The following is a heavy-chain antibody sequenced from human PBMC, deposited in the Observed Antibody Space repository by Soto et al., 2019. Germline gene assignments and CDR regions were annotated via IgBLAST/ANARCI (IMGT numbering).Heavy chain of an antibody. Sequence: PSETLSLTCTVSGGSISSGGYYWSWIRQHPGKGLEWIGYIYYSGSTYYNPSLKSRVTISVDTSKNQFSLKLSSVTAADTAVYYCSRGWFGMGYSGYDRYGMDVWGQGTTVTVSS. V-gene: IGHV4-31*03. CDR1: GGSISSGGYY. CDR2: IYYSGST. CDR3: SRGWFGMGYSGYDRYGMDV. D-gene: IGHD5-12*01. J-gene: IGHJ6*02.